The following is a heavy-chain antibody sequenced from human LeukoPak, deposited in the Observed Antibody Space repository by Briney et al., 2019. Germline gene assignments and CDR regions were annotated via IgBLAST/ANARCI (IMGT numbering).Heavy chain of an antibody. CDR3: ARDMDYRPIGNYYYGY. J-gene: IGHJ4*02. CDR2: ISYDGSNR. D-gene: IGHD1-7*01. V-gene: IGHV3-30*04. CDR1: GFTFSSYA. Sequence: GGSLRLSCAASGFTFSSYAMHWVRQAPGKGLEWVAVISYDGSNRYYADSVKGRFTISRDNSKNTLYLQMNSLRAEDTAVYYCARDMDYRPIGNYYYGYWGQGTLVTVSS.